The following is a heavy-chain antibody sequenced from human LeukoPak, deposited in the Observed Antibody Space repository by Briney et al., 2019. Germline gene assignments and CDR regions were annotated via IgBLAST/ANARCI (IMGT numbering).Heavy chain of an antibody. CDR1: GFTFSSYE. CDR2: ISSSGSTI. J-gene: IGHJ4*02. D-gene: IGHD3-10*01. CDR3: ARGAWEVRGVTNNYFDY. V-gene: IGHV3-48*03. Sequence: PGGSLRLSCAASGFTFSSYEMNWVRQAPGKGLEWVSYISSSGSTIYYADSVKGRFTISRDNAKNSLYLQMNSLRAEDTAVYYCARGAWEVRGVTNNYFDYWGQGTLVTVSS.